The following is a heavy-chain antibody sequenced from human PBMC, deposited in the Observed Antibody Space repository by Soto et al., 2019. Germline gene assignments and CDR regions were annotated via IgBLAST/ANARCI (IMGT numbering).Heavy chain of an antibody. CDR3: ARSAGGVGYYYGMDV. V-gene: IGHV3-13*01. Sequence: EVQLVESGGGLVQPGGSLRLSCAASGFTFSSYDMHWVRQATGKGLEWVSAIGTAGDTYYPGSVNGRFTISRENAKTSLYLQMNSLRAGDTAVYYCARSAGGVGYYYGMDVWGQGTTVTVSS. CDR1: GFTFSSYD. D-gene: IGHD3-16*01. CDR2: IGTAGDT. J-gene: IGHJ6*02.